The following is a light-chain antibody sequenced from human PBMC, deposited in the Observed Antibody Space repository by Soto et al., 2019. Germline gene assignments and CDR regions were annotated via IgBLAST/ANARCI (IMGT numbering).Light chain of an antibody. V-gene: IGLV2-14*01. CDR1: SSDVGGYNY. CDR2: EVS. CDR3: SSDTSSSTYV. J-gene: IGLJ1*01. Sequence: QSALTQPASVSGSPGQSITISCTGTSSDVGGYNYVSWYQQHPGKAPKLMIYEVSNRPSGVSNRFSGSKSGNTASRTISGLQAEDEADSYCSSDTSSSTYVFATGTKLTVL.